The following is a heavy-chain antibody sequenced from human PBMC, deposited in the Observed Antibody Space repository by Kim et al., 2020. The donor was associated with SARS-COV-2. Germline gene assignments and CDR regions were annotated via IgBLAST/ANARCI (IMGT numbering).Heavy chain of an antibody. V-gene: IGHV3-30-3*01. J-gene: IGHJ4*02. CDR3: ARDGDATVTTLGYFDY. CDR2: ISYDGSNK. CDR1: GFTFSSYA. Sequence: GGSLRLSCAASGFTFSSYAMHWVRQAPGKGLEWVAVISYDGSNKYYADSVKGRFTISRDNSKNTLYLQMNSLRAEDTAVYYCARDGDATVTTLGYFDYWGQGTLVTVSS. D-gene: IGHD4-17*01.